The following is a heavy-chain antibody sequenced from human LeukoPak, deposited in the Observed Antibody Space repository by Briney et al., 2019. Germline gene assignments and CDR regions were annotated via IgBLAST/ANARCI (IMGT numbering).Heavy chain of an antibody. Sequence: GGSLRLSCAASGFTVSSNYMSWVRQAPGKGLEWASVIYSGGSTYYAESVKGRFTISRDNSKNTLYLQMNSLRAEDTAVYYCARDRGRQAVAGTYDAFDIWGQGTMVTVSS. CDR3: ARDRGRQAVAGTYDAFDI. V-gene: IGHV3-66*02. J-gene: IGHJ3*02. CDR1: GFTVSSNY. CDR2: IYSGGST. D-gene: IGHD6-19*01.